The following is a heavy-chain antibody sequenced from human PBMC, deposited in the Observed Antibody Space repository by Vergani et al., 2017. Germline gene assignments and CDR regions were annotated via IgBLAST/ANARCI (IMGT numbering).Heavy chain of an antibody. J-gene: IGHJ6*02. CDR3: ARNVAVAWKWWGPYHYFGMDG. CDR1: GYSFTSYW. D-gene: IGHD6-19*01. V-gene: IGHV5-10-1*01. CDR2: IDPSDSYT. Sequence: EVQLVQSGAEVKKPGESLRISCKGSGYSFTSYWISWVRQMPGKGLEWMGRIDPSDSYTNYSPSFQGHVTISADKSISTAYLQWSSLKASDTAMYYCARNVAVAWKWWGPYHYFGMDGWGQGTTVTVSS.